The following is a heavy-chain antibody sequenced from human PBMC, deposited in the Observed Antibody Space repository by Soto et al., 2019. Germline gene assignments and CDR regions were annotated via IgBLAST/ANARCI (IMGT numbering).Heavy chain of an antibody. J-gene: IGHJ6*02. CDR1: GYSFTSYW. CDR3: ARQEWLSSSYYHYGMDC. V-gene: IGHV5-10-1*01. D-gene: IGHD3-3*01. Sequence: PGESLKISCKGSGYSFTSYWISWVRQMPGKGLEWMGRIDPSDSYTNYSPSFQGHVTISADKSISTAYLQWSSLKASDTAMYYCARQEWLSSSYYHYGMDCWGPGTTVTVSS. CDR2: IDPSDSYT.